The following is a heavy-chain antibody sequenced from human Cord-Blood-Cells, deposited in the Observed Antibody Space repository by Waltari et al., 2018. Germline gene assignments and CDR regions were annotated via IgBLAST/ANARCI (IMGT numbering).Heavy chain of an antibody. CDR2: IISSSSYI. V-gene: IGHV3-21*01. J-gene: IGHJ6*02. D-gene: IGHD6-13*01. Sequence: EVQLVESGGGLVKPGGSLRLSCAASGFTFSSYSMNWVRQAPGRGLESVSSIISSSSYIYYAASLKGRFTISRDNAKNSLYLQLNSLGAEDTAVYYCARDSSSSWYYYYYGMDVWGQGTTVTVSS. CDR3: ARDSSSSWYYYYYGMDV. CDR1: GFTFSSYS.